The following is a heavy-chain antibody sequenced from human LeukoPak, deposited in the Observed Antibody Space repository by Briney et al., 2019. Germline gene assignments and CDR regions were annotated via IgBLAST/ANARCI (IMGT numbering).Heavy chain of an antibody. D-gene: IGHD3-22*01. J-gene: IGHJ4*02. V-gene: IGHV4-39*01. CDR1: GGSISSTIYY. CDR3: ARTITVIKRYFDF. CDR2: IDYSGST. Sequence: SETLSLTCTVSGGSISSTIYYWGWIRQPPGTGLEWIGSIDYSGSTYYNPSLKSRVTISVDTSKNQFSLNLSSVTAADTAVYYCARTITVIKRYFDFWGQGTLVTVSS.